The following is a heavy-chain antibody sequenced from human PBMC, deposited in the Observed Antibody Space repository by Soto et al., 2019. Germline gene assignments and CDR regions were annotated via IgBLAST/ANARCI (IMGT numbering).Heavy chain of an antibody. V-gene: IGHV1-69*06. CDR2: IIPIFGTA. J-gene: IGHJ6*02. D-gene: IGHD3-22*01. CDR1: GGTFSSYA. CDR3: ARGVYYYDSSGYTYYYYYGMDV. Sequence: GASVKVSCKASGGTFSSYAISWVRQAPGQGLEWMGGIIPIFGTANYAQKFQGRVTITADKSTSTAYMELSSLRSEDTAVYYCARGVYYYDSSGYTYYYYYGMDVWGQGTTVTV.